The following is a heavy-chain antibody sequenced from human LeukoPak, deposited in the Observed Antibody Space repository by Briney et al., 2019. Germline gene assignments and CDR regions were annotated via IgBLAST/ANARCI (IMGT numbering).Heavy chain of an antibody. D-gene: IGHD6-19*01. V-gene: IGHV4-4*07. Sequence: SETLSLTCSVSGGSINDIYWTWIRQPAGKGLEWIGRIYSSGATYYNPSLKSRVTISVDMSTNHFSLTLSSVTAADTAVYYCARQGLYGSVHYEDYWGQGTLVTVSS. J-gene: IGHJ4*02. CDR3: ARQGLYGSVHYEDY. CDR2: IYSSGAT. CDR1: GGSINDIY.